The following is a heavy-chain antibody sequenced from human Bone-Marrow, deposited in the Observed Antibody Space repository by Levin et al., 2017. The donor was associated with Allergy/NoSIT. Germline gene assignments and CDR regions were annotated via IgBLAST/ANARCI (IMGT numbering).Heavy chain of an antibody. CDR1: GFTFSRYA. CDR2: MSYVGSDK. Sequence: GGSLRLSCAASGFTFSRYAVHWVRQAPGKGLEWVAVMSYVGSDKYYTDSVKGRFTISRDNSRNTLSLQMNSLRVEDTAVYYCARDSGHADAFDFWGQGTMVTVSS. J-gene: IGHJ3*01. D-gene: IGHD5-12*01. CDR3: ARDSGHADAFDF. V-gene: IGHV3-30*04.